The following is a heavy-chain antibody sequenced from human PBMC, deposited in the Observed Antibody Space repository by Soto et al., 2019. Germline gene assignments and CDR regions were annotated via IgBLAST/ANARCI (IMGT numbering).Heavy chain of an antibody. CDR1: GFTFSSFG. Sequence: LRLSCAASGFTFSSFGMHWVRQAPGKGLEWVALLSYDGSKEYHADSVKGRFSVSRDNSKNTLYLQMNSLRVEDTAVYFCAKRLLRGTTLSVLDYWGRGTLVTVSS. D-gene: IGHD4-17*01. V-gene: IGHV3-30*18. CDR2: LSYDGSKE. J-gene: IGHJ4*02. CDR3: AKRLLRGTTLSVLDY.